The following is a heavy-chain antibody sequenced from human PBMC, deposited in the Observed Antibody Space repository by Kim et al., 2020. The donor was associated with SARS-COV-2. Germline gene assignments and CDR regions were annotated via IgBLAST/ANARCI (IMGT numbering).Heavy chain of an antibody. J-gene: IGHJ3*01. CDR1: GFTFSSYT. CDR3: ARDLGGAFDF. V-gene: IGHV3-21*01. CDR2: ISSTSSYI. Sequence: GGSLRLSCAASGFTFSSYTINWVRQAPGKGLEWVSSISSTSSYIYYADSVKGRFTISRDNAKNSLYLQMNSLRADDTAVYYCARDLGGAFDFWGQGTMVTVSS. D-gene: IGHD7-27*01.